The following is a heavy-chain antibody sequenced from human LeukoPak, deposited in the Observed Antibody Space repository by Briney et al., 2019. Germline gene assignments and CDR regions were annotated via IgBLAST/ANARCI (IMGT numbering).Heavy chain of an antibody. D-gene: IGHD3-3*01. CDR1: GFTFSSYS. CDR2: ISSSSSYI. CDR3: ARDGRRGYDFWSSFDY. V-gene: IGHV3-21*01. Sequence: GGSLRLSCAASGFTFSSYSMNWVRQAPGKGLEWVSSISSSSSYIYYADSVKGRFTIPRDNAKNSLYLQMNSLRAEDTAVYYCARDGRRGYDFWSSFDYWGQGTLVTVSS. J-gene: IGHJ4*02.